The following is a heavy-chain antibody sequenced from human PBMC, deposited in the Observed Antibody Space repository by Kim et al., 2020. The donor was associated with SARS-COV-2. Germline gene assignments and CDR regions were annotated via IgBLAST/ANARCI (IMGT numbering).Heavy chain of an antibody. CDR3: AKNPITMIVVVITSNYFDY. Sequence: GRFTISRDNSKNTLYLQMNSLRAEDTAVYYCAKNPITMIVVVITSNYFDYWGQGTLVTVSS. J-gene: IGHJ4*02. V-gene: IGHV3-23*01. D-gene: IGHD3-22*01.